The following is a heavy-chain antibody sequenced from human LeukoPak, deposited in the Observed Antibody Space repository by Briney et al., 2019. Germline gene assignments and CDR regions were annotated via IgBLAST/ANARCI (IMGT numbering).Heavy chain of an antibody. CDR1: GFTFSAYA. CDR2: ISGSGGST. D-gene: IGHD1-26*01. CDR3: GKVTSGSYSPFDY. V-gene: IGHV3-23*01. J-gene: IGHJ4*02. Sequence: GGSLRLSCAASGFTFSAYAMSWVRQAPGKGLEWVSAISGSGGSTYYADSVKGRFSISRDNSKNTLYLQMNSLRAEDTAVYYCGKVTSGSYSPFDYWGQGTLVTVSS.